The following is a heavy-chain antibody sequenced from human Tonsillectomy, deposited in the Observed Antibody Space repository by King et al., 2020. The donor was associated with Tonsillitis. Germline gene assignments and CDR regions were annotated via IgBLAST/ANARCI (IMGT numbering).Heavy chain of an antibody. CDR3: ARFRLMTFDY. V-gene: IGHV3-30*04. CDR2: ISYDGSNK. CDR1: GFTFSSYA. D-gene: IGHD3-16*01. J-gene: IGHJ4*02. Sequence: VQLVESGGGVVQPGRSLRLSCAASGFTFSSYAMHWVRQAPGKGLEWVAVISYDGSNKYYADSVKGRFTISRDNSKNTLYLQMNSLRAEDTAVYYCARFRLMTFDYWGQGTLVTVSS.